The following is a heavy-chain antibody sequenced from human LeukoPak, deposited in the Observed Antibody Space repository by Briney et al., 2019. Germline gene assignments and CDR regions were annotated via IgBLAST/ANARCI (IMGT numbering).Heavy chain of an antibody. D-gene: IGHD3/OR15-3a*01. Sequence: ASVKVSCKASGYTFTSYDMHWVRQAPGQRLVWMGMSNAGNGNTKYSQEFQGRVTITRDTSARTVYMGLCTLRAEDMPVYYCTRGTWTKGFDYWGQGTLVTVSS. CDR2: SNAGNGNT. CDR1: GYTFTSYD. J-gene: IGHJ4*02. CDR3: TRGTWTKGFDY. V-gene: IGHV1-3*02.